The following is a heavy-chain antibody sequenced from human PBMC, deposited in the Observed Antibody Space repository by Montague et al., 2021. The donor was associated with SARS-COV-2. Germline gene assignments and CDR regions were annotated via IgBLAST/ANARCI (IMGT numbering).Heavy chain of an antibody. CDR2: ISGSGGGT. Sequence: SLRLSCAASGFVFNDYAINWVRQAPGKALEWVSAISGSGGGTYYAESVKGRFATSRDTSKNTVFLQMDRLRLEDTALYFCAREHERVGWPLDYWGQGTLVIVSS. J-gene: IGHJ4*02. V-gene: IGHV3-23*01. D-gene: IGHD2-2*01. CDR1: GFVFNDYA. CDR3: AREHERVGWPLDY.